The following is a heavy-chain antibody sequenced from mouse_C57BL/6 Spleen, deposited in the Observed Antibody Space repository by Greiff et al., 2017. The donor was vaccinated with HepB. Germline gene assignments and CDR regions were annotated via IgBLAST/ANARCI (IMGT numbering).Heavy chain of an antibody. CDR3: TRWLRPYYAMDY. D-gene: IGHD2-2*01. V-gene: IGHV5-9-1*02. J-gene: IGHJ4*01. CDR2: ISSGGDYI. Sequence: EVQLVESGEGLVKPGGSLKLSCAASGFTFSSYAMSWVRQTPEKRLEWVAYISSGGDYIYYADTVKGRFTISRDNARNTLYLQMSSLKSEDTAMYYCTRWLRPYYAMDYWGQGTSVTVSS. CDR1: GFTFSSYA.